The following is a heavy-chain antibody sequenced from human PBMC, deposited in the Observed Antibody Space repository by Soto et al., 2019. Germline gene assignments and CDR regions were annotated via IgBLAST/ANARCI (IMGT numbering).Heavy chain of an antibody. CDR3: ARVSGWYLPFDY. D-gene: IGHD6-19*01. J-gene: IGHJ4*02. V-gene: IGHV3-48*02. Sequence: EVQLVESGGGLVQPGGSLRLSCAASGFTFSNYIMNWVRQAPGKGLEWVSYISESSSTIYSADSVKGRFTVSRDNAKNSLYLQMNSLRDEDTAVYYCARVSGWYLPFDYWGQGILVTVSS. CDR2: ISESSSTI. CDR1: GFTFSNYI.